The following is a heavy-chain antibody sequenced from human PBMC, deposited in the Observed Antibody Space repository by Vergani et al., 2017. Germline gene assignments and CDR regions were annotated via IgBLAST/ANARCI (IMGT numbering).Heavy chain of an antibody. J-gene: IGHJ5*01. Sequence: QVQLVESEGGVVQPGRSLTLSCVASGYTFSSHGLHWVRQAPGKGLEWVAVIWYDGSNKYYGDSVKGRFTISRDNSKTTLYLQMNSLRVGDTAVYYCARWGNEKRVDSWGQGTLVTVSS. D-gene: IGHD1-1*01. CDR3: ARWGNEKRVDS. CDR2: IWYDGSNK. CDR1: GYTFSSHG. V-gene: IGHV3-33*01.